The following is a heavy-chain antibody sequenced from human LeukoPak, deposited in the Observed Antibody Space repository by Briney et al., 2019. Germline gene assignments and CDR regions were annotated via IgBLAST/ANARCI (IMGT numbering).Heavy chain of an antibody. CDR3: AREKVRQSGMDV. D-gene: IGHD1-1*01. CDR1: GYTFTSYY. J-gene: IGHJ6*02. V-gene: IGHV1-2*06. CDR2: INPNSGGT. Sequence: ASVKVSCKASGYTFTSYYMHWVRQAPGQGLEWMGRINPNSGGTNYARKFQGRVTMTRDTSISTAYMELSRLRSDDTAVYYCAREKVRQSGMDVWGQGTTVTVSS.